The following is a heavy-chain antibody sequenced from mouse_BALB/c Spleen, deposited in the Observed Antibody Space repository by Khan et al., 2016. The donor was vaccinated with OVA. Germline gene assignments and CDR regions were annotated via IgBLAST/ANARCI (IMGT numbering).Heavy chain of an antibody. Sequence: GFFNPSNGGTNFIEKFKSKVTLTVANSSSTEYMQLSKLTSEDSAVYYCTSSGYGTFAYWGQGTLVTVAA. V-gene: IGHV1-53*01. CDR2: FNPSNGGT. CDR3: TSSGYGTFAY. D-gene: IGHD2-1*01. J-gene: IGHJ3*01.